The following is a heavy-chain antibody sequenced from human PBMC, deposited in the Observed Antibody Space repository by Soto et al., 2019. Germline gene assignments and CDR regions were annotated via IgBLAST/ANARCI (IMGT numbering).Heavy chain of an antibody. Sequence: EVQLLESVGGLVQPGGSLRLSCAASGFTFSSYTMSWVRQAPGKGLEWVSGISATGGSTYYADSVKGRFTFSRDNSKNTLYLQMNSLRAEDTAVYYCAKGFIRDCGGDCTVDTWGQGTLVTVSS. D-gene: IGHD2-21*02. J-gene: IGHJ5*02. V-gene: IGHV3-23*01. CDR2: ISATGGST. CDR3: AKGFIRDCGGDCTVDT. CDR1: GFTFSSYT.